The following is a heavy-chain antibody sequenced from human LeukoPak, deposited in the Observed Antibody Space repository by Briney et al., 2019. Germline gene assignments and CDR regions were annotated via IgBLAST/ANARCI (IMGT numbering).Heavy chain of an antibody. CDR3: AREGGNGIAAAGYDY. CDR1: GYTFTGYH. D-gene: IGHD6-13*01. Sequence: RASVKVSCKASGYTFTGYHMHWVRQAPGQGLEWMGWINPNTGDTNYAQKFQGRVTMTRDTSISAAYMELSRLRSDDTAVYYCAREGGNGIAAAGYDYWGQGTLVTVSS. V-gene: IGHV1-2*02. J-gene: IGHJ4*02. CDR2: INPNTGDT.